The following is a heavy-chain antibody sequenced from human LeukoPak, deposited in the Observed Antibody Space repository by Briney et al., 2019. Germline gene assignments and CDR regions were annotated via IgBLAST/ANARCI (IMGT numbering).Heavy chain of an antibody. CDR3: ASGIATGVDFFAP. J-gene: IGHJ5*02. CDR1: GFTFSNYW. V-gene: IGHV3-7*01. Sequence: GGSLRLSCVASGFTFSNYWLTWVRQAPGKGLEWVANKKHDGSDQYYRDSVKGRFTTSRDNAKNSLYLQMNSLRAEDTAVYYCASGIATGVDFFAPWGQATLLT. D-gene: IGHD6-13*01. CDR2: KKHDGSDQ.